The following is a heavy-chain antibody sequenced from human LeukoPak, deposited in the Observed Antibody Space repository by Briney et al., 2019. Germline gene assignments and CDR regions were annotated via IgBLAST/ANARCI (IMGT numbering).Heavy chain of an antibody. D-gene: IGHD3-10*01. Sequence: PGEFLKISCKGSGSSFTSYWIGWVRQMPGKGLEWMGIIYPGDSENRYRPSFQGQVTISADKSIRNAHLQCSSLKASDTAMYYCARRKKGEVLIDYWGQGTLVTVSS. V-gene: IGHV5-51*01. CDR1: GSSFTSYW. CDR3: ARRKKGEVLIDY. CDR2: IYPGDSEN. J-gene: IGHJ4*02.